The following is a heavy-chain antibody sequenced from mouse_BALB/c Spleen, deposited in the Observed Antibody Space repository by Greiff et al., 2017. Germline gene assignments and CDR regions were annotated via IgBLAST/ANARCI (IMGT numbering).Heavy chain of an antibody. V-gene: IGHV14-3*02. Sequence: EVKLQESGAELVKPGASVKLSCTASGFNIKDTYMHWVKQRPEQGLEWIGRIDPANGNTKYDPKFQGKATITADTSSNTAYLQLSSLTSEDTAVYYCARWDDYDGYYAMDDWGQGTSVTVSS. CDR1: GFNIKDTY. D-gene: IGHD2-4*01. J-gene: IGHJ4*01. CDR3: ARWDDYDGYYAMDD. CDR2: IDPANGNT.